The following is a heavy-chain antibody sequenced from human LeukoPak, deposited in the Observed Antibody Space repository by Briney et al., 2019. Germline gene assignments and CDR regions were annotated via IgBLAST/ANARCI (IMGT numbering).Heavy chain of an antibody. CDR2: IYSGGSA. J-gene: IGHJ3*02. Sequence: GGSLRLSCAASGFTVSSNYMSWVRQAPGKGLEWVSVIYSGGSAYYADSVKGRFTISRDNSKNTLYLQMNSLRAEDTAVYYCARDPRYYYDSSGYAFDIWGQGTMVTVSS. D-gene: IGHD3-22*01. CDR1: GFTVSSNY. V-gene: IGHV3-66*01. CDR3: ARDPRYYYDSSGYAFDI.